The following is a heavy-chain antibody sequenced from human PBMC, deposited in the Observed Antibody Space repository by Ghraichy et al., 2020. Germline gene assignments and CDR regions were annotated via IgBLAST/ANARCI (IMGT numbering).Heavy chain of an antibody. CDR2: IIPIFGTA. CDR3: ARGLRDGYNYAYWYFDL. CDR1: GGTFSSYA. Sequence: SVKVSCKASGGTFSSYAISWVRQAPGQGLEWMGGIIPIFGTANYAQKFQGRVTITADKSTSTAYMELSSLRSEDTAVYYCARGLRDGYNYAYWYFDLWGRGTLVTVSS. V-gene: IGHV1-69*06. J-gene: IGHJ2*01. D-gene: IGHD5-24*01.